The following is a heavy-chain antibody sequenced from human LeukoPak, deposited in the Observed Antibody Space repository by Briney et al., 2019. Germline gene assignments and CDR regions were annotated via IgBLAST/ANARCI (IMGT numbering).Heavy chain of an antibody. J-gene: IGHJ3*02. Sequence: GGSLRLSCAASRFTFSSYAMSWVRQAPGKGLEWVSAISGSGGSTYYADSVKGRFTISRDNSKNTLYLQMNSLRAEDTAVYYCARDYGGNDDAFDIWGQGTMVTVSS. CDR2: ISGSGGST. D-gene: IGHD4-23*01. CDR3: ARDYGGNDDAFDI. V-gene: IGHV3-23*01. CDR1: RFTFSSYA.